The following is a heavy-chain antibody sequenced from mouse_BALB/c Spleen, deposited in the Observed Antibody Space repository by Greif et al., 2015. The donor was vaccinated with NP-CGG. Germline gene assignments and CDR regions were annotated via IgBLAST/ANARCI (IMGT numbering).Heavy chain of an antibody. J-gene: IGHJ3*01. CDR1: GYTFTSYW. CDR2: INPSTGYT. D-gene: IGHD2-1*01. CDR3: ARYEGGIYYGNYVEFAY. Sequence: QVQLQQSGAELAKPGASVKMSCKASGYTFTSYWMHWVKQRPGQGLEWIGYINPSTGYTEYNQKFKDKATLTADKSSSTAYMQLSSLTSEYSAVYYCARYEGGIYYGNYVEFAYWGQGTLVTVSA. V-gene: IGHV1-7*01.